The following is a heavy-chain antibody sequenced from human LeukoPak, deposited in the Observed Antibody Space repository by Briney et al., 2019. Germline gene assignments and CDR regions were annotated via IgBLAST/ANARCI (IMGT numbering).Heavy chain of an antibody. CDR3: ARTGSTVTMLYPFDH. D-gene: IGHD4-17*01. CDR1: GGSIRSYY. J-gene: IGHJ4*02. CDR2: IYYSGST. V-gene: IGHV4-59*01. Sequence: PSETLSLTCTVSGGSIRSYYWSWIRQPPGKGLEWIGYIYYSGSTNYNPSLKSRVSISVDTSKNQFSLKLSSVTAADTAVFYCARTGSTVTMLYPFDHWGQGTLVTVSS.